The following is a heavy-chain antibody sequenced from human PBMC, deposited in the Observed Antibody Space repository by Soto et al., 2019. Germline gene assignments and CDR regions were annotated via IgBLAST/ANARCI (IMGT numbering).Heavy chain of an antibody. Sequence: QVQLQESGPGLVKPSQTLSLTCPFSGGPFSSVGYSWSWIRRHPGKGLEWIGYIYYSGSTFYNPSLKSRVTISVDTSKNQFSLKLSSVTAADTAVYYCARGIYGDYEGDWFDPWGQGTLVTVSS. CDR3: ARGIYGDYEGDWFDP. D-gene: IGHD4-17*01. CDR1: GGPFSSVGYS. V-gene: IGHV4-31*03. CDR2: IYYSGST. J-gene: IGHJ5*02.